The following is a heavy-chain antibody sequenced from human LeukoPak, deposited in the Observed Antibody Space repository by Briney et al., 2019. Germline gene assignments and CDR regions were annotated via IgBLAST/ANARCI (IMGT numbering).Heavy chain of an antibody. CDR2: ISAYNGNT. J-gene: IGHJ6*02. Sequence: ASVKVSCKASGYTFTSYGISWVRQAPGQGLEWMGWISAYNGNTNYAQKLQGRVTMTTDTSTSTAYMELRSLRSDDTAVYYCGVSSGAAYYYYGMDVWGQGTTVTVSS. CDR1: GYTFTSYG. CDR3: GVSSGAAYYYYGMDV. D-gene: IGHD3-22*01. V-gene: IGHV1-18*01.